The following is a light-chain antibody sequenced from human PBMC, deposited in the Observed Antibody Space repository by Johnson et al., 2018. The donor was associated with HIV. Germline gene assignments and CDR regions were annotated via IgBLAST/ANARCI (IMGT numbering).Light chain of an antibody. CDR1: SSKIGNNY. Sequence: QSVLTQPPSVSAAPGQKVTISCSGSSSKIGNNYVSWYQQLPGTAPKLLIYENNKRPSGVPDRFSGSKSGSSATLGITGLQTGDEADYYCATWDRSLSAGGVFGTGTKVTVL. CDR3: ATWDRSLSAGGV. J-gene: IGLJ1*01. CDR2: ENN. V-gene: IGLV1-51*02.